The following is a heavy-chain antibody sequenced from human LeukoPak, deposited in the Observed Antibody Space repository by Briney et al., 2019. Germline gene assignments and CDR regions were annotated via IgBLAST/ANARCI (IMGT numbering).Heavy chain of an antibody. Sequence: GGSLRLSCAPSGFTLSVYYMRWIRQAPGRGREWVSYISSSGSTIYYADSVKGRFTNSWDNAKNSLYLQMNSLRAEDTAVYYCARGVDTAMVTLFVAYWGQATLVTVSS. D-gene: IGHD5-18*01. CDR1: GFTLSVYY. CDR3: ARGVDTAMVTLFVAY. CDR2: ISSSGSTI. J-gene: IGHJ4*02. V-gene: IGHV3-11*01.